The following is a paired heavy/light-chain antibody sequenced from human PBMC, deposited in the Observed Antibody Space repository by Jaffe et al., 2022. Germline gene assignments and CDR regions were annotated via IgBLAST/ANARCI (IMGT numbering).Heavy chain of an antibody. D-gene: IGHD3-16*01. CDR3: ARHRISGPYQFYA. J-gene: IGHJ5*02. V-gene: IGHV4-39*01. CDR1: GDSITSNGNS. CDR2: VYYSGTGTP. Sequence: QLQLQESGPGLVKPSETLSLTCTVSGDSITSNGNSWGWIRQPPGEGLEWIGSVYYSGTGTPYYNPSLKNRVTISGDTSRNQLSLKLSSVTAADTAVYYCARHRISGPYQFYAWGQGTLVTVSS.
Light chain of an antibody. CDR3: QQYYNWPPSLT. J-gene: IGKJ4*01. Sequence: EIVMTQSPATLSVSPGERATLSCRASQSVSNNLAWYQQKRGQAPRLLIYDASTRATGIPARFSGSGSGTEFTLTISSLQSEDFGVYYCQQYYNWPPSLTFGGGIKLEI. CDR1: QSVSNN. CDR2: DAS. V-gene: IGKV3-15*01.